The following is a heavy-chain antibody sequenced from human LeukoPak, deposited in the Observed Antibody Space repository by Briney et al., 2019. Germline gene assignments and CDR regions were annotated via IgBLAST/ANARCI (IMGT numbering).Heavy chain of an antibody. CDR2: IYTSGST. J-gene: IGHJ5*02. CDR3: ARDNGSGWYSVPNWFDP. D-gene: IGHD6-19*01. CDR1: GGSISSGSYY. V-gene: IGHV4-61*02. Sequence: PSETLSLTCTVSGGSISSGSYYWGWIRQPAGKGLEWIGRIYTSGSTNYNPSLKSRVTISVDTSKNQFSLKLSSVTAADTAVYYCARDNGSGWYSVPNWFDPWGQGTLATVSS.